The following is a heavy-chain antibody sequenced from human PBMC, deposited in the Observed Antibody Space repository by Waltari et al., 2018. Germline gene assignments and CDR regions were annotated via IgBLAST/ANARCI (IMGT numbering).Heavy chain of an antibody. CDR1: GYSISSGYY. J-gene: IGHJ5*02. D-gene: IGHD2-15*01. V-gene: IGHV4-38-2*01. Sequence: QVQLQESGPGLVKPSETLSLPCAVSGYSISSGYYWGWIRQPPGKGLEWIGSIYHSGSTYYNPSLKSRVTISVDTSKNQFSLKLSSVTAADTAVYYCARLSRVAPFDPWGQGTLVTVSS. CDR3: ARLSRVAPFDP. CDR2: IYHSGST.